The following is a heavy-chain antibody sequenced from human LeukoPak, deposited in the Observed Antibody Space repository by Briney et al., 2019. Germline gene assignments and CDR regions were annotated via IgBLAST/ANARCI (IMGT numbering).Heavy chain of an antibody. CDR1: GGSISSSSYY. CDR3: ARALADFGYSYGYYFDY. Sequence: SETLSLTRTVSGGSISSSSYYWGWIRQPPGKGLEWIGSIYYSGSTYYNPSLKSRVTISVDTSKNQFSLKLSSVTAADTAVYYCARALADFGYSYGYYFDYWGQGTLVTVSS. V-gene: IGHV4-39*07. J-gene: IGHJ4*02. CDR2: IYYSGST. D-gene: IGHD5-18*01.